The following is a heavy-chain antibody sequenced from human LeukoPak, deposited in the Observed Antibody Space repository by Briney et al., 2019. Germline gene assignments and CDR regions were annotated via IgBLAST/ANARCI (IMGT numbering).Heavy chain of an antibody. V-gene: IGHV1-69*13. CDR3: ARNIFPIRTAKAGYYYYMDV. CDR2: IIPIFGTA. D-gene: IGHD2-21*01. J-gene: IGHJ6*03. CDR1: GGTFSSYA. Sequence: ASVKVSCKASGGTFSSYAISWVRQAPGQGLEWMGGIIPIFGTANYAQKFQGRVTITADESTSTAYMELSSLRSEDTAVYYCARNIFPIRTAKAGYYYYMDVWGKGTTVTISS.